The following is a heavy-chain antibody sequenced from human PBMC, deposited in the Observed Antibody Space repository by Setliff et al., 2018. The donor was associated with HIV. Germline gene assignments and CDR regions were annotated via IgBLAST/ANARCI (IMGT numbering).Heavy chain of an antibody. V-gene: IGHV3-30*02. CDR2: IRYDGSDK. Sequence: GGSLRLSCAASGFTFSSYGMHWVRQAPGKGLEWVTFIRYDGSDKYYADSVKGRFTISRDNSKNTLYMQMNSLRTEETAVYYCARGARLLAAYSDRWDYFYMAVWGKGTTVTVSS. J-gene: IGHJ6*03. CDR1: GFTFSSYG. CDR3: ARGARLLAAYSDRWDYFYMAV. D-gene: IGHD1-26*01.